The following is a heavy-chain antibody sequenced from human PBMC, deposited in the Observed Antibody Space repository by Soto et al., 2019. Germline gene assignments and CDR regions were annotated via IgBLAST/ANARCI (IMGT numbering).Heavy chain of an antibody. CDR2: IFYSGTT. V-gene: IGHV4-30-4*01. CDR1: GGSISSGNYY. CDR3: ARDSGWFGDFIYYYNGMDV. Sequence: QVQLQESGPGLVKPSQTLSLTCTVSGGSISSGNYYWTWIRQPPGNGLEGIGCIFYSGTTYSNPSLESRVTISVDTSKNQCFLKLSSVTAADTAVYFCARDSGWFGDFIYYYNGMDVWGRGTAVTVSS. D-gene: IGHD3-10*01. J-gene: IGHJ6*02.